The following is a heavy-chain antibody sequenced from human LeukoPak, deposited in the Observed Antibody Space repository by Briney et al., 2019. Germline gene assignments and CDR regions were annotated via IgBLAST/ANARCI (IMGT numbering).Heavy chain of an antibody. J-gene: IGHJ4*02. V-gene: IGHV3-23*01. CDR2: ISGSGSGT. D-gene: IGHD4-23*01. CDR1: GFTFSAYA. CDR3: AKGPVVTLDY. Sequence: GGSLRLSCAASGFTFSAYALNWVRQVPVKGLEWVSGISGSGSGTYYADSVKGRFTISRDNSKNTLYLQMNSLRVEDTAVYYCAKGPVVTLDYWGQGTLVTVSS.